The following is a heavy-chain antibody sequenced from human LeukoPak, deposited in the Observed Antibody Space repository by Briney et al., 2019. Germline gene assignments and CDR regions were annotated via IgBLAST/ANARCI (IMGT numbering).Heavy chain of an antibody. J-gene: IGHJ4*02. Sequence: PSETLSLTCTVSGGSISSYYWSWIRQPPGKGLECIGYIYYSGSTNYNPSLKSRVTISVDTSKNQFSLKLSSVTAADTAVYYCARRSSSGSPFDYWGQGTLVTVSS. CDR1: GGSISSYY. CDR3: ARRSSSGSPFDY. CDR2: IYYSGST. D-gene: IGHD6-19*01. V-gene: IGHV4-59*08.